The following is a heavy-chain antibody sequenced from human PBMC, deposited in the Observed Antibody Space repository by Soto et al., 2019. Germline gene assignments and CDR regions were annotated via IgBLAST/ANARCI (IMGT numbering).Heavy chain of an antibody. D-gene: IGHD6-19*01. CDR3: ARFGIWSRGWYEENWFDP. J-gene: IGHJ5*02. CDR2: ISAFDGNA. V-gene: IGHV1-18*01. Sequence: QVQLVQSGAEVKKPGASVKVSCKASGYTFTNYGISWVRQAPGQGLEWMGWISAFDGNANYAQKLQGRLTMTTDTXTXTXXMELRSLRSDDTAMYYCARFGIWSRGWYEENWFDPWGQGTLVTVSS. CDR1: GYTFTNYG.